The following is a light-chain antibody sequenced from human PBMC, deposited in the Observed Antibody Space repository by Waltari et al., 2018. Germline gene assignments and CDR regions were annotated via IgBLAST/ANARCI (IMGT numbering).Light chain of an antibody. Sequence: DIQMTQSPSTLSASVGDRVTITCRASQSISSWLDWYQQKPGKAPKLLIYKASSLESGVPSRFSGSGSGTEFTLTISSLQPDDFATYYCQQYNSYLGTFGQGTKVEIK. CDR1: QSISSW. J-gene: IGKJ1*01. CDR3: QQYNSYLGT. CDR2: KAS. V-gene: IGKV1-5*03.